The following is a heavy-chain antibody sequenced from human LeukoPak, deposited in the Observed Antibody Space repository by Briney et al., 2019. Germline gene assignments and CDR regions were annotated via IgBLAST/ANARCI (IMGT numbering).Heavy chain of an antibody. CDR2: ISGSGDST. V-gene: IGHV3-23*01. CDR1: GFTFSSFV. D-gene: IGHD3-16*01. CDR3: AREVRGDYFDF. Sequence: GGSLRLSCAASGFTFSSFVMSWVRQAPGKGLEWVSGISGSGDSTYYADSMRGRITISRDNAKNTLYLQMNSLRADGTAVYYCAREVRGDYFDFWGQGTLVTVSS. J-gene: IGHJ4*02.